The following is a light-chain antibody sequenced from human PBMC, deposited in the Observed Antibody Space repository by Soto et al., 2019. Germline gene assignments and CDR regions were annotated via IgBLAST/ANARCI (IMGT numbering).Light chain of an antibody. Sequence: EIVLTQSPGTLSLSPGERATLSCRASQSITNTFLSWYQQKPGQAPRLFIYGVSSRASGIPDRFSGSGSGTDFTLTISRLEPEDFAGYYCQQYGSLPRTFGQGTKVEIK. V-gene: IGKV3-20*01. CDR3: QQYGSLPRT. CDR1: QSITNTF. J-gene: IGKJ1*01. CDR2: GVS.